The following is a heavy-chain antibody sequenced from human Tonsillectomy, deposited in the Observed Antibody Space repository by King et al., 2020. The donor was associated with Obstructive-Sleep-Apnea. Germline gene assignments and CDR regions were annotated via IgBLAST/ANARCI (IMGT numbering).Heavy chain of an antibody. J-gene: IGHJ4*02. CDR3: ATVAVATATYFFDY. CDR1: GYTFTGYH. V-gene: IGHV1-2*02. D-gene: IGHD4-17*01. CDR2: INPNIVGT. Sequence: QLVQSGAEVKKPGASVKVSCKASGYTFTGYHIHWVRQAPGQGLEWMGWINPNIVGTNYAQKFQGRVTMTRDTSISTAYMELSRLRSDDTAVYYCATVAVATATYFFDYWGQGTLVTVSS.